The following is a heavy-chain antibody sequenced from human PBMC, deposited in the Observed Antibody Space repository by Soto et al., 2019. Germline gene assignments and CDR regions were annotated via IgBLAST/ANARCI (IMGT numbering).Heavy chain of an antibody. D-gene: IGHD4-4*01. Sequence: SETLSLTCTVSGGSISSSSYYWGWIRQPPGKGLEWIGSIYYSGSTYYNPSLKSRVTISVDTSKNQFSLKLSSVTAADTAVYYCAISFASGSNYAPPYYYYYGMDVWGQGTTVTVSS. CDR1: GGSISSSSYY. J-gene: IGHJ6*02. V-gene: IGHV4-39*01. CDR3: AISFASGSNYAPPYYYYYGMDV. CDR2: IYYSGST.